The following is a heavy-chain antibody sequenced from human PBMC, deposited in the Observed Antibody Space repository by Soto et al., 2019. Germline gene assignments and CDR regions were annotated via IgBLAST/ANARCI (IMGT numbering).Heavy chain of an antibody. D-gene: IGHD1-1*01. CDR3: ASISDHGGLEH. V-gene: IGHV4-34*01. CDR2: INSGGRT. CDR1: CGPIHSYY. Sequence: SETRSPTCTVSCGPIHSYYWNCSRQPPGEGPGWMGEINSGGRTRYKSSFKSRVNMSVDTAYNQFSLSVRSVTPAATAVYFCASISDHGGLEHWGQGIMVTVSS. J-gene: IGHJ4*02.